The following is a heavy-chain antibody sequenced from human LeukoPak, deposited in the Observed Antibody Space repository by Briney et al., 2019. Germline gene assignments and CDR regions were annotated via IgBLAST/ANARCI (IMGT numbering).Heavy chain of an antibody. V-gene: IGHV4-4*07. CDR3: ARHPEDFDWSYNWFDP. J-gene: IGHJ5*02. CDR1: GGSISSYY. Sequence: PSETLSLTCTVSGGSISSYYWSWIRQPAGKGLEWIGRIYTSGSTNYNPSLKSRVTISVDTSKNQFSLKLSSVTAADTAVYYCARHPEDFDWSYNWFDPWGQGTLVTVSS. D-gene: IGHD3-9*01. CDR2: IYTSGST.